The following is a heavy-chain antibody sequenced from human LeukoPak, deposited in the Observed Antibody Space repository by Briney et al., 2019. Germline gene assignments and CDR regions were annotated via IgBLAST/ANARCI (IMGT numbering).Heavy chain of an antibody. CDR1: GFTFSSYA. Sequence: GGSLRLSCAASGFTFSSYAMSWVRQAPGKGLEWVSAISGSGGSTYYADSVKGRFTISRDNAKNSLYLQMNSLRAEDTAVYYCARGPATGLYYYYYMDVWGKGTTVTVSS. V-gene: IGHV3-23*01. CDR2: ISGSGGST. D-gene: IGHD1-1*01. CDR3: ARGPATGLYYYYYMDV. J-gene: IGHJ6*03.